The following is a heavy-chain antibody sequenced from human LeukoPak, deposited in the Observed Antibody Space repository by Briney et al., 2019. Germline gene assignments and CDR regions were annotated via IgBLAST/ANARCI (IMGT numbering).Heavy chain of an antibody. V-gene: IGHV4-4*02. J-gene: IGHJ4*02. D-gene: IGHD3-16*01. CDR3: AKSGDYLWDY. CDR1: GGSISTNNW. CDR2: IYHTGST. Sequence: SGTLSLTCAVSGGSISTNNWWSWVRQPPGKGLEWIGEIYHTGSTNYSPSLRSRVTMSIDKSNNQFSQNLNSVTAADTAVYYCAKSGDYLWDYWGQGTLVIVSS.